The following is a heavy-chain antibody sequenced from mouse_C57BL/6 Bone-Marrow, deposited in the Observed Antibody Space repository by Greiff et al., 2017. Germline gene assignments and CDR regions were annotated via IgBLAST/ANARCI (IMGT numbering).Heavy chain of an antibody. CDR3: ARPYYSNYWYFDV. V-gene: IGHV1-55*01. CDR2: IYPGSGST. Sequence: QVQLQQPGAELVKPGASVKMSCKASGYTFTSYWITWVKQRPGQGLEWIGDIYPGSGSTNYNEKLKRKATLTVDTSSSTAYMQLISLTSEDSAVYYCARPYYSNYWYFDVWGTGTTVTVSS. D-gene: IGHD2-5*01. CDR1: GYTFTSYW. J-gene: IGHJ1*03.